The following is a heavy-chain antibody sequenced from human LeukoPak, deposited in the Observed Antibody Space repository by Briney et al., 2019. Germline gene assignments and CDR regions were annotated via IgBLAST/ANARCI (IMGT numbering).Heavy chain of an antibody. J-gene: IGHJ4*02. CDR1: GLAFSSYA. Sequence: GVSLRLSCAASGLAFSSYAMSWVREAPEKGLEWVATISGSGGGTYYADSVRGRFTISRDDSENTLYLQMNSLRAEDTAVYYCAKDHGMSRNNYFDYWGQGNLVTVSS. D-gene: IGHD1-26*01. CDR3: AKDHGMSRNNYFDY. V-gene: IGHV3-23*01. CDR2: ISGSGGGT.